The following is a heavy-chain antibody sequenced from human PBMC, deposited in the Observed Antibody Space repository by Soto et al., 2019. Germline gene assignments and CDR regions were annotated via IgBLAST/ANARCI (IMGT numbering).Heavy chain of an antibody. D-gene: IGHD3-22*01. CDR1: GGTFSSYA. CDR2: IIPIFGTA. J-gene: IGHJ4*02. Sequence: QVQLVQSGAEVKKPGSSVKVSCKASGGTFSSYAISWVRQAPGQGLEWRGGIIPIFGTANYAQKFQGRVTITAAKSTSTAYMELSSLRSEDTALYYWARVSNYYDSSGYHYSDYWGQGTLLTVSS. V-gene: IGHV1-69*06. CDR3: ARVSNYYDSSGYHYSDY.